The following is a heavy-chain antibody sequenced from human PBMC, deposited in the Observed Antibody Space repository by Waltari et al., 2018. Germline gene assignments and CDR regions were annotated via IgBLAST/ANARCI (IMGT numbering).Heavy chain of an antibody. CDR3: ARDREAIVVGDGMDV. Sequence: QVQLVQSGAEVKKPGASVKVSCKASGYTFTSYAMHWVRQAPGQRLEWMGWNNAGNGNTTDSRKFQGRVTITRDTSARTAYMELSSLRSEDTAVYYCARDREAIVVGDGMDVWGQGTTVTVSS. CDR1: GYTFTSYA. J-gene: IGHJ6*02. CDR2: NNAGNGNT. D-gene: IGHD2-21*01. V-gene: IGHV1-3*01.